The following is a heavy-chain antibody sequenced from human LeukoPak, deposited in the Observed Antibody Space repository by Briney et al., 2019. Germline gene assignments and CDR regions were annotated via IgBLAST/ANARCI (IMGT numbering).Heavy chain of an antibody. CDR1: GGSISSSSYY. CDR2: IYYSGST. D-gene: IGHD2-2*02. V-gene: IGHV4-39*07. Sequence: SETLSLTCTVSGGSISSSSYYWGWIRQPPGKGLQWIGSIYYSGSTYYNPSLKSRVTIPVDTSKNQFSLKLSSVTAADTAVYYCARLGVPAAITDYWGQGTLVTVSS. CDR3: ARLGVPAAITDY. J-gene: IGHJ4*02.